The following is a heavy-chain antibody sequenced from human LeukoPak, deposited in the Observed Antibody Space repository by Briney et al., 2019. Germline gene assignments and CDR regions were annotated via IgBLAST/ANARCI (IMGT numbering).Heavy chain of an antibody. D-gene: IGHD3-16*01. V-gene: IGHV3-23*01. Sequence: GGSLRLSCAATGFTFSSYAMSWVRQAPWKGLEWVSAISGSGGSTYYADSVKGRFTISKDNCNNMVFLQMDRLRAEDTAVYYCARLWGGNGYSGGSLNLWGQGTLVTVSS. J-gene: IGHJ5*02. CDR1: GFTFSSYA. CDR2: ISGSGGST. CDR3: ARLWGGNGYSGGSLNL.